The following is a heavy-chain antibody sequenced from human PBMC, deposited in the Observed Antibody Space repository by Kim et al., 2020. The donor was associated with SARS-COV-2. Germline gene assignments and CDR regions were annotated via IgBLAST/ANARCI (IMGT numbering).Heavy chain of an antibody. CDR3: ARVVTIFGVVIRAYYYYGMDV. V-gene: IGHV4-34*01. D-gene: IGHD3-3*01. J-gene: IGHJ6*02. CDR1: GGSFSGYY. CDR2: INHSGST. Sequence: SETLSLTCAVYGGSFSGYYWSWIRQPPGKGLEWIGEINHSGSTNYNPSLKSRVTISVDTSKNQFSLKLSSVTAADTAVYYCARVVTIFGVVIRAYYYYGMDVWGQGTTVTVSS.